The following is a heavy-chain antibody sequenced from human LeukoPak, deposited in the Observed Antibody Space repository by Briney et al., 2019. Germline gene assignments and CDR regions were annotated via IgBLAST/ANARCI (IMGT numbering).Heavy chain of an antibody. CDR1: GGSISSGDYY. Sequence: PSEPLSLTCTVSGGSISSGDYYWSWIRQPPGKGLEWIGYIYYSGSTYYNPSLKGRVTISVDTSKNQFSLKLSSVTAADTAVYYCARAYADYSNYGYWGQGTLVTVSS. CDR2: IYYSGST. V-gene: IGHV4-30-4*08. D-gene: IGHD4-11*01. CDR3: ARAYADYSNYGY. J-gene: IGHJ4*02.